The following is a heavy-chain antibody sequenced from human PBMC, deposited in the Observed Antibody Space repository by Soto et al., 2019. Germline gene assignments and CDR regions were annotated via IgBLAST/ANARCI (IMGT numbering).Heavy chain of an antibody. Sequence: ASVKVSCKASGNTFTSYHTHWLRQAPGQGLEWLGKINPSDGSTDFAQKFQGRVTMTRDTSTSTLYLQLSSLTSEDTAVYYCAKAFYSGSYPHYFYYFGMDVWGQGTTVTVSS. CDR3: AKAFYSGSYPHYFYYFGMDV. CDR1: GNTFTSYH. J-gene: IGHJ6*02. D-gene: IGHD1-26*01. V-gene: IGHV1-46*01. CDR2: INPSDGST.